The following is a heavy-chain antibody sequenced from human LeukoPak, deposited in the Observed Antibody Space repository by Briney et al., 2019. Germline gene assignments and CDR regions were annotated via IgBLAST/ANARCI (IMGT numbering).Heavy chain of an antibody. CDR2: ISGSGGST. D-gene: IGHD3-22*01. V-gene: IGHV3-23*01. J-gene: IGHJ6*02. CDR1: GFTFSSYA. CDR3: ANPGNYYDSSGYYWYYYYYGMDV. Sequence: GGSLKLSCAASGFTFSSYAMSWVRQAPGKGLEWVSAISGSGGSTYYADSVKGPFTISRDNSKNTLYLQMNSLRAEDTAVYYCANPGNYYDSSGYYWYYYYYGMDVWGQGTTVTVSS.